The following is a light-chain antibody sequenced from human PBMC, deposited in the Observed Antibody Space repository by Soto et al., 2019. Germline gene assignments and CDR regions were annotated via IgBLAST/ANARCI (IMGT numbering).Light chain of an antibody. CDR1: SSNIGKNY. Sequence: QSVLTQPPSVSAAPGQKVTISCSGSSSNIGKNYVSWYQQVPGTAPKLLIYENNNRRSGIADRFSGSKSGTSATLGITGLQTGDEAGYYCGTWDSSLSVYVFGTGTKVTVL. V-gene: IGLV1-51*02. J-gene: IGLJ1*01. CDR3: GTWDSSLSVYV. CDR2: ENN.